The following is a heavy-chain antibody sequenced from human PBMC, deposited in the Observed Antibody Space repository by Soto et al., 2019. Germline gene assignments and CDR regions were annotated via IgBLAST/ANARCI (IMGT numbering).Heavy chain of an antibody. CDR3: GHSQGLWDPFDY. Sequence: SGPTLVDPTQTLTLTCTFSGFSLNSRGVGVGWIRQPPGKALEWLALIYWNDDTRYRPSLKSRLTITKDTSKNQVVLTLTNMDPVDTATYYCGHSQGLWDPFDYWGPGTLVTVSS. CDR2: IYWNDDT. V-gene: IGHV2-5*01. J-gene: IGHJ4*02. CDR1: GFSLNSRGVG. D-gene: IGHD2-21*01.